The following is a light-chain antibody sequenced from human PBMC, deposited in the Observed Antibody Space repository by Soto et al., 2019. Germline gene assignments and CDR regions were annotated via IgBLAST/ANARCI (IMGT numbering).Light chain of an antibody. CDR2: TAS. V-gene: IGKV1-9*01. J-gene: IGKJ4*01. CDR3: QQLYTYPLT. Sequence: DIQLTQSPSFLSASVGDRVTVTCRASQGVNSYLACYQQKPGKAPQLLIYTASTLQSGVPSRFSVSGSGTEFTLTITSLQPEDFAAYYCQQLYTYPLTFGGGTNVELK. CDR1: QGVNSY.